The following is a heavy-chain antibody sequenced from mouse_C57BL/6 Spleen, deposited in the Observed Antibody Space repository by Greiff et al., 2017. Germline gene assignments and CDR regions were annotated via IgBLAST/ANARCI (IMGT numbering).Heavy chain of an antibody. CDR3: ARDEGSPGWFAY. V-gene: IGHV7-1*01. J-gene: IGHJ3*01. CDR1: GFTFSDFY. Sequence: EVKVVESGGGLVQSGRSLRLSCATSGFTFSDFYMEWVRQAPGKGLEWIAASRNKANDYTTEYSASVKGRFIVSRDTSQSILYLQMNALRAEDTAISYCARDEGSPGWFAYWGQGTLVTVSA. CDR2: SRNKANDYTT.